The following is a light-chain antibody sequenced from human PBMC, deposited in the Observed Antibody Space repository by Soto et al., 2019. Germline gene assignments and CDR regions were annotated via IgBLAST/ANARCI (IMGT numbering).Light chain of an antibody. V-gene: IGKV3-20*01. CDR2: GAS. CDR3: QQYGSSPIT. Sequence: EIVLTQSPGTLPLSPGERATLSCRASQSVSSSYLAWYQQKVGQAPRLLIYGASSRATGIPDRFSGSGSGTDFTLTISRLEPEDFAVYYCQQYGSSPITFGPGTKVDIK. CDR1: QSVSSSY. J-gene: IGKJ3*01.